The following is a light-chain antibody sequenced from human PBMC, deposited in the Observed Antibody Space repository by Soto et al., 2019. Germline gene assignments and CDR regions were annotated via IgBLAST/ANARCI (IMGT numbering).Light chain of an antibody. V-gene: IGKV3-20*01. Sequence: EIVLTQSPGTLSLSPGERATLSCRASQSVSSSYLAWYQQKPGQAPRLLIYGASSRATGIPDRFSGSGSGTDFTITISRLEPEDFAVYYCQQYGRSPTWTFGQGTKVEIK. CDR3: QQYGRSPTWT. J-gene: IGKJ1*01. CDR2: GAS. CDR1: QSVSSSY.